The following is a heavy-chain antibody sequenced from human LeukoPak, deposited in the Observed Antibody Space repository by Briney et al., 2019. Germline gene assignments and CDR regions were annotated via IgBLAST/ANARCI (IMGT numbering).Heavy chain of an antibody. D-gene: IGHD2-2*01. CDR2: IIPIFGTA. V-gene: IGHV1-69*05. CDR1: GGTFSSYA. CDR3: AREGMPGRWFDP. Sequence: ALVKVSCKASGGTFSSYAISWVRQAPGQGLEWMGGIIPIFGTANYAQKFQGRVTITTDESTSTAYMELSSLRSEDTAVYYCAREGMPGRWFDPWGQGTLVTVSS. J-gene: IGHJ5*02.